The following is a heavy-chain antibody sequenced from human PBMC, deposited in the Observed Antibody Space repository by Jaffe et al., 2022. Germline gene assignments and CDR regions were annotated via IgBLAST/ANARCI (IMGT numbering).Heavy chain of an antibody. CDR1: GFTFSSYG. CDR3: AKAEAYSSGWYNYYYYYMDV. CDR2: IRYDGSNK. D-gene: IGHD6-19*01. J-gene: IGHJ6*03. V-gene: IGHV3-30*02. Sequence: QVQLVESGGGVVQPGGSLRLSCAASGFTFSSYGMHWVRQAPGKGLEWVAFIRYDGSNKYYADSVKGRFTISRDNSKNTLYLQMNSLRAEDTAVYYCAKAEAYSSGWYNYYYYYMDVWGKGTTVTVSS.